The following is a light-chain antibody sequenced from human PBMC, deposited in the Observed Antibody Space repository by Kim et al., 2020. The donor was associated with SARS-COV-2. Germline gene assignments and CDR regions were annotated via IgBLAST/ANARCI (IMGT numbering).Light chain of an antibody. V-gene: IGLV3-21*04. CDR2: YDS. Sequence: SYELTQPPSVSVAPGKTARITFGGNNIGSKSVHWYQQKPGQAPVLVTYYDSVRPSGIPERFSGSISGNTASLTITRVEPGDEPAYYCQVWVSSSAHPVFG. CDR1: NIGSKS. CDR3: QVWVSSSAHPV. J-gene: IGLJ3*02.